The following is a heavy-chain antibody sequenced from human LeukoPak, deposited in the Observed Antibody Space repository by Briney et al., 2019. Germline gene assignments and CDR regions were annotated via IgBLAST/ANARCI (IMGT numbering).Heavy chain of an antibody. J-gene: IGHJ5*02. CDR3: AKIHECSGGSCFSNWFDP. Sequence: GGSLRLSCAASGFTFSSYAMSWVRQAPGKGLEWVSAISGSGGSTYYADSVKGRFTISRDNSKNTLYLQMNSLRAEDTAVYYCAKIHECSGGSCFSNWFDPWGQGTLVTVSS. V-gene: IGHV3-23*01. D-gene: IGHD2-15*01. CDR1: GFTFSSYA. CDR2: ISGSGGST.